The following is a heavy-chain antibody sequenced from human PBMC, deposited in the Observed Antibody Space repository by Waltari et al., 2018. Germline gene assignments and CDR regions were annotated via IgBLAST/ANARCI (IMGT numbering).Heavy chain of an antibody. V-gene: IGHV3-30*02. CDR1: GFRLSHYG. D-gene: IGHD3-16*01. J-gene: IGHJ4*02. CDR2: RWFEGGDE. Sequence: QLQLVESGGGVVQPGQSLILSCAASGFRLSHYGMHCVRQAPGRGLEWVALRWFEGGDEYYADSVRGRFTISRDNSKNILYLHMDSLRVDDTAVYYCAKDAFGNTYMDHWGQGTLVTVSS. CDR3: AKDAFGNTYMDH.